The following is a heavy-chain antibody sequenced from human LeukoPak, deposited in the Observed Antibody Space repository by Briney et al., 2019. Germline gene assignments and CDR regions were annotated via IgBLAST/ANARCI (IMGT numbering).Heavy chain of an antibody. CDR2: ISSSGSTI. D-gene: IGHD2-21*02. CDR1: GFTFSDYY. Sequence: GGSLRLSCAASGFTFSDYYMSWIRQAPGKGLEWVSYISSSGSTIYYADSVKGRFTISRDNAKNSLYLQMNSLRAEDTAVYYCAGAHCGGDCYSGRAFDIWGQGTMVTVSS. J-gene: IGHJ3*02. CDR3: AGAHCGGDCYSGRAFDI. V-gene: IGHV3-11*04.